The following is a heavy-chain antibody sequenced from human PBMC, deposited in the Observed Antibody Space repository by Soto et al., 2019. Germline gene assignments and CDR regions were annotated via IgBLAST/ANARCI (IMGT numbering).Heavy chain of an antibody. J-gene: IGHJ4*02. Sequence: EVQLLESGGGLVQPGGSLRLSCAASGFTFSSYAMSWVRQAPGKGLEWVSAISGSGGSTYYADSVKGRFTISRDNSKNTLYLQMNSLRAEDTAVYYCAKDNKFGLYYYGSWSYDYWGQGTLVTVSS. CDR2: ISGSGGST. CDR3: AKDNKFGLYYYGSWSYDY. CDR1: GFTFSSYA. D-gene: IGHD3-10*01. V-gene: IGHV3-23*01.